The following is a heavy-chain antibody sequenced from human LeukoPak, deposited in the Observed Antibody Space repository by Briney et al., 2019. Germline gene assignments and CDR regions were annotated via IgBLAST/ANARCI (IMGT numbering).Heavy chain of an antibody. Sequence: SETLSLTCTVSGASVNSYYWNWIRQSPGKGPEWMGFISYIGSTNYDPSLRNRVTISLDTSKNQVFLKLNSVTAADTAVYYCAGNTNNLGDVDWFDPWGQGTLVTVSS. J-gene: IGHJ5*02. CDR2: ISYIGST. CDR1: GASVNSYY. V-gene: IGHV4-59*02. D-gene: IGHD1/OR15-1a*01. CDR3: AGNTNNLGDVDWFDP.